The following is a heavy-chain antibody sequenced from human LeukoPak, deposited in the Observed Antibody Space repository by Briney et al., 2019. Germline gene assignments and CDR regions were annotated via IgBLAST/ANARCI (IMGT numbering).Heavy chain of an antibody. Sequence: GRSLRLSCAASGFTFSSYGMHWVRQAPGKGLEWVAVIWYDGSNKYYADSVKGRFTISRDNSKNTLYLQMNGLRAEDTAVYYCARDNSSHAFDIWGQGTVVTASS. CDR3: ARDNSSHAFDI. D-gene: IGHD6-13*01. V-gene: IGHV3-33*01. CDR1: GFTFSSYG. CDR2: IWYDGSNK. J-gene: IGHJ3*02.